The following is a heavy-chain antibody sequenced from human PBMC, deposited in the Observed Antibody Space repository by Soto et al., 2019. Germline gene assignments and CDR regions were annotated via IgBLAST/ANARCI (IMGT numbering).Heavy chain of an antibody. D-gene: IGHD3-10*01. CDR1: GFTFSSYW. CDR2: INSDGSST. Sequence: GGSLRLSCAASGFTFSSYWMHWVRQAPGKGLVWVSRINSDGSSTSYADSVKGRFTISRDNAKNTLYLQMNSLRAEDTAVYYCARGPYGSGSYYVYYYYGMDVWGQGTTVTVSS. J-gene: IGHJ6*02. V-gene: IGHV3-74*01. CDR3: ARGPYGSGSYYVYYYYGMDV.